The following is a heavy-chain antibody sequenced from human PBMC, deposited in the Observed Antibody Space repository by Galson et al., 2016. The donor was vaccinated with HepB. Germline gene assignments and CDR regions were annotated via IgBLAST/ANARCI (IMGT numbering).Heavy chain of an antibody. D-gene: IGHD6-13*01. CDR1: GVSTKSYY. J-gene: IGHJ5*02. Sequence: ETLSLTCTVSGVSTKSYYWSWIRQPPGKGLEWIGYIYYSGTTNYNPSLRSRVTMSVDTSKNQFSLNLSSVTVADTAVYYCARESSSWYQNWFDPWGQGTLVTVSS. V-gene: IGHV4-59*12. CDR2: IYYSGTT. CDR3: ARESSSWYQNWFDP.